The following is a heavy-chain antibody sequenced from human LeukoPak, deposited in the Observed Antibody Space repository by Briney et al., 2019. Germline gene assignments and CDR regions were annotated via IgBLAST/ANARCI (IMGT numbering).Heavy chain of an antibody. CDR1: GGSISSYY. D-gene: IGHD3-10*01. J-gene: IGHJ4*02. Sequence: SETLSLTCTVSGGSISSYYWSWIRQPPGKGLEWIGYIYYSGSTNYNPSLKSRVTISVDTSKNQFSLKLSSVTAADTAVYYCARASSYGSGSYYKPEIVDYWGQGTLVTVSS. CDR3: ARASSYGSGSYYKPEIVDY. CDR2: IYYSGST. V-gene: IGHV4-59*01.